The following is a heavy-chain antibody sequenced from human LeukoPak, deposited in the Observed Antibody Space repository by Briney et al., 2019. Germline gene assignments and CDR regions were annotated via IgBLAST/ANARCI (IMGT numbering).Heavy chain of an antibody. J-gene: IGHJ5*02. CDR3: TRLPTIVATAWTQHTFAP. CDR1: GYTFINDG. Sequence: ASVKVSCKASGYTFINDGIGWVRQAPGQGLEWMGWISPYNGKTKYAQNLQGRVTMTKDTSTSTANMDLRSVTFAVTALSCFTRLPTIVATAWTQHTFAPWGQGTLVIVSS. V-gene: IGHV1-18*01. CDR2: ISPYNGKT. D-gene: IGHD2-2*01.